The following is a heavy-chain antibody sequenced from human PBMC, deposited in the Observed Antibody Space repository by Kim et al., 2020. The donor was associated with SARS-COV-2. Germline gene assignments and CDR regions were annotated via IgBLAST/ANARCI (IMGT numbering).Heavy chain of an antibody. V-gene: IGHV1-69*04. CDR3: AITKYSSSSGPHYYFDY. D-gene: IGHD6-6*01. CDR1: GGTFSSYA. CDR2: IIPILGIA. Sequence: SVKVSCKASGGTFSSYAISWVRQAPGQGLEWMGRIIPILGIANYAQKFQGRVTITADKSTSTAYMELSSLRSEDTAVYYCAITKYSSSSGPHYYFDYWGQGTLVTVSS. J-gene: IGHJ4*02.